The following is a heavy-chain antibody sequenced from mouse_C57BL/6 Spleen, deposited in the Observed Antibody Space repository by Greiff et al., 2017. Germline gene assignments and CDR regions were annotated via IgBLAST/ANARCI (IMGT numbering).Heavy chain of an antibody. D-gene: IGHD2-3*01. CDR1: GFTFSDYY. V-gene: IGHV5-16*01. CDR2: INYDGSST. J-gene: IGHJ2*01. Sequence: DVKLVESEGGLVQPGSSMKLSCTASGFTFSDYYMAWVRQVPEKGLEWVANINYDGSSTYYLDSLKSRFIISRDNAKNILYLQMSSLKSEDTATYYCARARRDGYYLDYWGQGTTLTVSS. CDR3: ARARRDGYYLDY.